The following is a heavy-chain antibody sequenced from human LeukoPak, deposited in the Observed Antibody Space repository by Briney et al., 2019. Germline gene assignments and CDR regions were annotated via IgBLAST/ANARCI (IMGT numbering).Heavy chain of an antibody. V-gene: IGHV3-7*01. CDR2: IGQDGSEN. D-gene: IGHD6-19*01. CDR3: ATGGGWYFDY. Sequence: GGSLRLSCAACGFTFSNYWMNWVRQAPGKGLEWVASIGQDGSENYYVDSVRGRFTISRDNAKNSLYLQMNSLRVEDTAVYYCATGGGWYFDYWGQGALITASS. CDR1: GFTFSNYW. J-gene: IGHJ4*02.